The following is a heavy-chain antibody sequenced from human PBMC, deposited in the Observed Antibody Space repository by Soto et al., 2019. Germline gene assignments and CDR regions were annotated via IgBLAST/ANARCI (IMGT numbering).Heavy chain of an antibody. CDR2: ISAYNGNT. Sequence: QVQLVQSGAEVKKPGASVRVSCKTSGYTFTNFRISWVRQAPGQGLEWMGWISAYNGNTNYAQKLQGRVTMTTDTSTSTAYMELRSLRSDDTAVYYCVRESEGAMDVWGQGTTVTVSS. CDR1: GYTFTNFR. CDR3: VRESEGAMDV. V-gene: IGHV1-18*01. J-gene: IGHJ6*02.